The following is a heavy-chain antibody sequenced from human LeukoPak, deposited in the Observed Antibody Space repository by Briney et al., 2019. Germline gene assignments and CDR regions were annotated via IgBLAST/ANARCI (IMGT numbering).Heavy chain of an antibody. Sequence: PSETLSLTCAVSGGSISSGGYSRSWIRQPPGKGLEWIGYIYHSGSTYYNPSLKSRVTISVDRSKNQFSLKLSSVTAADTAVYYCASTYYYDSSGYYPSSYFDYWGQGTLVTVSS. J-gene: IGHJ4*02. D-gene: IGHD3-22*01. CDR2: IYHSGST. CDR3: ASTYYYDSSGYYPSSYFDY. V-gene: IGHV4-30-2*01. CDR1: GGSISSGGYS.